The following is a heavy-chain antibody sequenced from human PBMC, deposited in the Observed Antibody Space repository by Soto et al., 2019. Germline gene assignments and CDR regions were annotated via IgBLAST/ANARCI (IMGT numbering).Heavy chain of an antibody. J-gene: IGHJ4*02. D-gene: IGHD3-10*01. V-gene: IGHV4-34*01. Sequence: ASETLSLTCAVYGGSFSGYYWNWIRQPPGKGLEWIGEINHSGSTNYNPSLKSRVTISVDTSKNQFSLKLSSVTAADTAVYYCARGYGRNFVCWGQGTLVNVSS. CDR3: ARGYGRNFVC. CDR2: INHSGST. CDR1: GGSFSGYY.